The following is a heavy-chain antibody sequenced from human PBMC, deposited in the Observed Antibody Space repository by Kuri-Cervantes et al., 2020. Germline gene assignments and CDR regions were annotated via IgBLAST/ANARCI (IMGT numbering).Heavy chain of an antibody. J-gene: IGHJ4*02. CDR3: ASDMYYYDSSGYLVWGREDY. CDR1: GFTFSSYG. CDR2: IWYDGSNK. D-gene: IGHD3-22*01. V-gene: IGHV3-33*01. Sequence: GESLKISCAASGFTFSSYGMHWVRQAPGKGLEWVAVIWYDGSNKYYADSVKGRFTISRDNSKNSLYLRMNSLRAEDTAVYYCASDMYYYDSSGYLVWGREDYWGQGTLVTVSS.